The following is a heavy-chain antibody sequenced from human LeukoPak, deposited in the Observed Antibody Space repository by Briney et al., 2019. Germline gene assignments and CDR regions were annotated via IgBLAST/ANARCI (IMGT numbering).Heavy chain of an antibody. CDR2: ISGSGGST. CDR3: AKDPRITMIVSINYYGMDV. CDR1: GFTFSSYA. J-gene: IGHJ6*02. D-gene: IGHD3-22*01. V-gene: IGHV3-23*01. Sequence: PGGSLRLSCAASGFTFSSYAMSWVRQAPGKGLEWVSAISGSGGSTYYADSVKGRFTISRDNSKNTLYLQMNSLRAEDTAVYYCAKDPRITMIVSINYYGMDVWGQGTTVTVSS.